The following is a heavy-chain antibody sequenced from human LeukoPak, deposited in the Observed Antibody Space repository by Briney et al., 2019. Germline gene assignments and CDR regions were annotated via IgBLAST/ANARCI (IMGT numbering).Heavy chain of an antibody. CDR3: ARARDLKGHPPPEY. J-gene: IGHJ4*02. CDR2: INPNSGGT. D-gene: IGHD1-14*01. Sequence: ASVKVSCKASGYTFTSYYMHWVRQAPGQGLEWMGWINPNSGGTNYAQKFQGRVTMTRDTSISTAYMELSRLRSDDTAVYYCARARDLKGHPPPEYWGQGTLVTVSS. CDR1: GYTFTSYY. V-gene: IGHV1-2*02.